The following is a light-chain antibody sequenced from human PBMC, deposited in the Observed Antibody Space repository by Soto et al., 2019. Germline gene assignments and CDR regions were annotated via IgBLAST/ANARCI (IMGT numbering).Light chain of an antibody. CDR1: SSDVGSYNL. CDR2: EVS. J-gene: IGLJ7*01. CDR3: CSYAGSSTHAV. Sequence: QSVLTQPASVSGSPGQSITISCTGTSSDVGSYNLVPWYQQHPGKAPKLMIYEVSKRPSGVSNRFSGSKSGNTASLTISGLQAEDEADYYCCSYAGSSTHAVFGGGTKLTVL. V-gene: IGLV2-23*02.